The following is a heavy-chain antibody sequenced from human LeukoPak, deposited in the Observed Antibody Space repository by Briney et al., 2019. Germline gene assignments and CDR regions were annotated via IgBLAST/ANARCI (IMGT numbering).Heavy chain of an antibody. J-gene: IGHJ4*02. CDR1: GGTFTNYA. CDR3: ARVRYYYDSSGYRTTHDY. CDR2: MNPNSGNT. V-gene: IGHV1-8*01. Sequence: ASVKVSCKASGGTFTNYAFSWVRQATGQGLEWMGWMNPNSGNTGYAQKFQGRVTMTRNTSISTAYMELSSLRSEDTAVYYCARVRYYYDSSGYRTTHDYWGQGILVTVSS. D-gene: IGHD3-22*01.